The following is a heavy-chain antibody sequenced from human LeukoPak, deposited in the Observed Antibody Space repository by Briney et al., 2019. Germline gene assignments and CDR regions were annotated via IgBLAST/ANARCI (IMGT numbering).Heavy chain of an antibody. CDR1: GGSVSSGSYY. Sequence: SETLSLTCTVSGGSVSSGSYYWSWIRQPAGKGLEWIGRIYRSGTTNYNPSLKSRVTTSVDMSKNQFSLKLSSVTAADTAVYYCARSDYGDYESDYWGQGTLVTVSS. CDR2: IYRSGTT. D-gene: IGHD4-17*01. J-gene: IGHJ4*02. V-gene: IGHV4-61*10. CDR3: ARSDYGDYESDY.